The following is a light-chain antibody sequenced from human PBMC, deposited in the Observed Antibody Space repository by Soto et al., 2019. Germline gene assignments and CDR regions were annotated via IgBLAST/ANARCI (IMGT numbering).Light chain of an antibody. CDR2: GAS. CDR1: QSVSSNY. V-gene: IGKV3-20*01. J-gene: IGKJ3*01. Sequence: EIVLTQSPGTLSLSPGDRATLSCRASQSVSSNYLAWYQQKPGQAPRLLIYGASSRATGIPGRFSGSGSGTDFTLTISRLEPEDFAVYYCQQYGSSPLFTFGPGTKVDIK. CDR3: QQYGSSPLFT.